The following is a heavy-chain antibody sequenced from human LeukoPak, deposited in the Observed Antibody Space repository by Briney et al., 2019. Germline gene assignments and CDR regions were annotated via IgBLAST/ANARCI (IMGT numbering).Heavy chain of an antibody. CDR3: ASKIRYSSGWYKDRDAFDI. V-gene: IGHV4-61*08. J-gene: IGHJ3*02. CDR1: GGSISSGDYY. CDR2: IYYSGGT. D-gene: IGHD6-19*01. Sequence: SQTLSLTCTVSGGSISSGDYYWSWIRQPPGKGLEWIGYIYYSGGTNYNPSLKSRVTISVDTSKNQFSLKLSSVTAADTAVYYCASKIRYSSGWYKDRDAFDIWGQGTMVTVSS.